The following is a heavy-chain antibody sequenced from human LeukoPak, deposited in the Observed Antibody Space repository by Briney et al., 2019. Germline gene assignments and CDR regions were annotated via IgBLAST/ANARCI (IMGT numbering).Heavy chain of an antibody. CDR2: IDSSSSTI. CDR1: RFSFSSYS. J-gene: IGHJ3*02. Sequence: GGSLRLSCVASRFSFSSYSMNWVRQAPGKGLEWVSYIDSSSSTIYYADSVKGRFTISRDNDKNSLYLQMNSLRAEDTAVYYCAREAFDIWGQGTMVTVSS. V-gene: IGHV3-48*01. CDR3: AREAFDI.